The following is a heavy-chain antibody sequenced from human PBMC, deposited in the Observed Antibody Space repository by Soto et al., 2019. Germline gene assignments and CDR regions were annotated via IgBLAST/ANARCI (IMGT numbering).Heavy chain of an antibody. CDR2: INHSGST. CDR1: GGSFSGYY. Sequence: PSETLSLTCAVYGGSFSGYYWSWIRQPPGKGLEWIGEINHSGSTNHNPSLKSRVTISVDTSKNQFSLKLSSVTAADTAVYYCARGARARFDYWGQGTLVTVSS. CDR3: ARGARARFDY. J-gene: IGHJ4*02. V-gene: IGHV4-34*01.